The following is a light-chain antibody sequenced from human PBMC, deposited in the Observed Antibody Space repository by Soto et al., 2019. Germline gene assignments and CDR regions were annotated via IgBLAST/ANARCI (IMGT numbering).Light chain of an antibody. Sequence: QSVLTQPASVSGSPGQSITISCTGTSSDIGSYTLVSWYQQHPGKAPKVMIYEVDKWPSGVSTRFSGSRSGNTASLTISGLQAEDEADYFCCSYAGGFTYVFGTGTKVTV. V-gene: IGLV2-23*02. CDR2: EVD. CDR1: SSDIGSYTL. J-gene: IGLJ1*01. CDR3: CSYAGGFTYV.